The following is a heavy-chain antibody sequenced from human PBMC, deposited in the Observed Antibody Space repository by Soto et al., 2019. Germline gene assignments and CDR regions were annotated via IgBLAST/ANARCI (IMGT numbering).Heavy chain of an antibody. D-gene: IGHD6-13*01. V-gene: IGHV1-8*01. CDR3: VKFSGSSWVYYYYGMDV. CDR1: GYTFTSYD. CDR2: MNPNSGNT. J-gene: IGHJ6*02. Sequence: ASVKVSCKASGYTFTSYDINWVRQATGQGLEWMGWMNPNSGNTGYAQKFQGRVTMTRNTSISTAYMEMSSLRSEDTAVYYCVKFSGSSWVYYYYGMDVWGQGTTVTVSS.